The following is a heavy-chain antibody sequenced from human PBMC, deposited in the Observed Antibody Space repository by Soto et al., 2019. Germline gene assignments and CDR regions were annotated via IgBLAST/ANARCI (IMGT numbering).Heavy chain of an antibody. J-gene: IGHJ6*02. CDR1: GGTFSSYA. CDR2: IIPIFGTA. V-gene: IGHV1-69*13. Sequence: SVKVSCKASGGTFSSYAISWVRQAPGQGLEWMGGIIPIFGTANYAQKFQGRVTITADESTSTAYMELSSLRSEDTAVYYCARWNGNCTNGVCYNYYYYGMDVWGQGTTVTVSS. CDR3: ARWNGNCTNGVCYNYYYYGMDV. D-gene: IGHD2-8*01.